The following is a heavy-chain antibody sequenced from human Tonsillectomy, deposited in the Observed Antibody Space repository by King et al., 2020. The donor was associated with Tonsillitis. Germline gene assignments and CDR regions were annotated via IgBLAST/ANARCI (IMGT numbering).Heavy chain of an antibody. Sequence: QLQESGPGLVKASETLSLSCTVSGDSISSNNYYWGWIRQPPGQGLEWIGSIFYSGSTYYNPSLKSRVTISVDTSKNRFSLRVSSVTAADTAIYFCARHPVWWSDRRSVWFDPWGQGTLVIVSS. D-gene: IGHD2-21*01. CDR1: GDSISSNNYY. V-gene: IGHV4-39*07. CDR3: ARHPVWWSDRRSVWFDP. CDR2: IFYSGST. J-gene: IGHJ5*02.